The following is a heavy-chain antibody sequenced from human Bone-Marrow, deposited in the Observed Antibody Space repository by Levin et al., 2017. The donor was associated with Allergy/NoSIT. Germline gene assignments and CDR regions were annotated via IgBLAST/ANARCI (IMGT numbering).Heavy chain of an antibody. V-gene: IGHV1-8*01. CDR1: GYTFTSYD. J-gene: IGHJ6*02. Sequence: ASVKVSCKASGYTFTSYDINWVRQATGQGLEWMGWMNPNSGNTGYAQKFQGRVTMTRNTSISTAYMELSSLRSEDTAVYYCASGCSGGSCYGLYYYYGMDVWGQGTTVTVSS. CDR2: MNPNSGNT. CDR3: ASGCSGGSCYGLYYYYGMDV. D-gene: IGHD2-15*01.